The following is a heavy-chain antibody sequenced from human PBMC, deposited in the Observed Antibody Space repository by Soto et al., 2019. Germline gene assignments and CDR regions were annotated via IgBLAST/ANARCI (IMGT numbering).Heavy chain of an antibody. J-gene: IGHJ3*02. V-gene: IGHV3-48*04. CDR1: GFTFSSYS. Sequence: GWSLRLSCAASGFTFSSYSMNWVRQAPGKGLEWVSYISSSSSTIYYADSVKGRFTISRDNAKNSLYLQMNSLRAEDTAVYYCLTWAFAFDIWGQGTMVTVSS. CDR3: LTWAFAFDI. CDR2: ISSSSSTI. D-gene: IGHD7-27*01.